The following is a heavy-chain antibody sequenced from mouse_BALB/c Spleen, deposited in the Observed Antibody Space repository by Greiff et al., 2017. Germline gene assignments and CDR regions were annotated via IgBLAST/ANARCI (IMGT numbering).Heavy chain of an antibody. Sequence: QVQLKESGPGLVQPSQRLSITCTVSGFSLTSYGVHWVRQSPGKGLEWLGVIWSGGSTDYNPAFISRLSISKDNSKSQVFFKMNSLQANDTAIYYCARRGDCNYPYCYAMDYWGQGTPVTVSA. CDR2: IWSGGST. CDR1: GFSLTSYG. J-gene: IGHJ4*01. V-gene: IGHV2-2*02. D-gene: IGHD2-1*01. CDR3: ARRGDCNYPYCYAMDY.